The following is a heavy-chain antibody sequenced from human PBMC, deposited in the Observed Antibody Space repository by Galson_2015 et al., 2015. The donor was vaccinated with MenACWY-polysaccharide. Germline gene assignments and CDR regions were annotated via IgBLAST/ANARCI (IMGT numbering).Heavy chain of an antibody. Sequence: SVKVSCKVSGYTLTELSMHWVRQAPGKGLEWMGGFDPEGGETIYAQKFQGRVTMTEDTSTDTAYMELSSLRSEDTAVYYCATSRIAAAGTLPGGAFDIWGQGTMVTVSS. J-gene: IGHJ3*02. CDR3: ATSRIAAAGTLPGGAFDI. CDR1: GYTLTELS. D-gene: IGHD6-13*01. V-gene: IGHV1-24*01. CDR2: FDPEGGET.